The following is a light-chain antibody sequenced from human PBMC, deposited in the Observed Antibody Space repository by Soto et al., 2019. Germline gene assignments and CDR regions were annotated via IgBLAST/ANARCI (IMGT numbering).Light chain of an antibody. Sequence: QSALTQPASVSGSPGQSITISCTGTSSDVGGYNFVSWYQQHPGKAPRLMIYEVSHRPSGISSRFSGSKSGNTASLTISGLQAEDEADYYCNSYTNNNTYVFGTGTKLTVL. V-gene: IGLV2-14*01. CDR2: EVS. CDR3: NSYTNNNTYV. CDR1: SSDVGGYNF. J-gene: IGLJ1*01.